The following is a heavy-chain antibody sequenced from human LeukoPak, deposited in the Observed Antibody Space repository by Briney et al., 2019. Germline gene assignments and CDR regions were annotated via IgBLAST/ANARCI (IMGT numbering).Heavy chain of an antibody. V-gene: IGHV4-38-2*02. CDR1: DYSISSGYY. CDR2: IYHSGST. CDR3: ARIVVVAAADNWFDP. D-gene: IGHD2-2*01. J-gene: IGHJ5*02. Sequence: SETLSLTCTVSDYSISSGYYWGWIRQPPGKGLEWIGSIYHSGSTYYNPSLKIRVTISVDTSKNQFSPKLSSVTAADTAVYYCARIVVVAAADNWFDPWGQGTLVTVSS.